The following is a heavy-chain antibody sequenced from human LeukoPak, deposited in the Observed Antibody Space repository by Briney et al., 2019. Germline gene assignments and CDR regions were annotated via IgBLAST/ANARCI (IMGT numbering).Heavy chain of an antibody. CDR3: ARDRRQVATTFTPDY. V-gene: IGHV3-21*01. CDR2: ISSSSSYI. J-gene: IGHJ4*02. CDR1: GFTFSSYS. Sequence: GGSLRLSCAASGFTFSSYSMNWVRQAPGKGLEWVSSISSSSSYIYYADSVKGRFTISRDNAKNSLYLQMNSLRAEDTAVYYCARDRRQVATTFTPDYWGRGTLVTVSS. D-gene: IGHD5-12*01.